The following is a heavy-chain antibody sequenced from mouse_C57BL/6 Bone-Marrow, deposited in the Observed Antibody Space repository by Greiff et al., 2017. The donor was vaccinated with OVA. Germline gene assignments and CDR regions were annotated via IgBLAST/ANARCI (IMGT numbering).Heavy chain of an antibody. CDR2: ISSGGSYT. Sequence: EVQLVESGGDLVKPGGSLKLSCAASGFTFSSYGMSWVRQTPDKRLEWVATISSGGSYTYYPDSVQGRFTISRDNAKNTLYLQMSSLKSEDTAMYYWARHGDYGSFFDYWGQGTTLTVSS. V-gene: IGHV5-6*01. CDR3: ARHGDYGSFFDY. CDR1: GFTFSSYG. D-gene: IGHD1-1*01. J-gene: IGHJ2*01.